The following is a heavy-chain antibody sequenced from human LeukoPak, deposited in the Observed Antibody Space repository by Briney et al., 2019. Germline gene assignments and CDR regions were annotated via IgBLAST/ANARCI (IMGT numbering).Heavy chain of an antibody. Sequence: GGSLRLSCAASGFTFSSYAMHWVRQAPGKGLEWVAVISYDGSNKYYADSVKGRFTISRDNSKSTLYLQMNSLRAEDTAVYYCARMGSSSSYAYYGMDVWGQGTTVTVSS. J-gene: IGHJ6*02. V-gene: IGHV3-30-3*01. D-gene: IGHD6-6*01. CDR3: ARMGSSSSYAYYGMDV. CDR2: ISYDGSNK. CDR1: GFTFSSYA.